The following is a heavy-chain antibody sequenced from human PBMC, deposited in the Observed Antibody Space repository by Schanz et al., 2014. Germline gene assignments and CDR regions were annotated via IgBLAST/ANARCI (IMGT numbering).Heavy chain of an antibody. V-gene: IGHV1-18*04. CDR1: GYTFTSYG. CDR3: AGAPTGYGMDV. CDR2: ISDYNADT. J-gene: IGHJ6*02. Sequence: QVQLVQSGAEVKKPGASVKVSCKASGYTFTSYGISWVRQAPGQGPEWMGWISDYNADTKYAQKVQGRVTMTTDTSTSTAYMELRSLRSDDTAVYYCAGAPTGYGMDVWGQGTTVTVSS.